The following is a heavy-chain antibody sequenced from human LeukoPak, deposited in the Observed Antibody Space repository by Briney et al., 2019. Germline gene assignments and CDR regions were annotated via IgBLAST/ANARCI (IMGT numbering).Heavy chain of an antibody. CDR1: GFTFSSYA. CDR3: ARPSAAAAAGTIGDSYYYGMDV. D-gene: IGHD6-13*01. J-gene: IGHJ6*02. CDR2: ISGSGGST. Sequence: GGSLRLSCAASGFTFSSYAMSWVRQAPGKGLEWVSAISGSGGSTYYADSVKGRFTISRDNSKNTLYLQMNSLRAEDTAVYYCARPSAAAAAGTIGDSYYYGMDVWGQGTTVTVSS. V-gene: IGHV3-23*01.